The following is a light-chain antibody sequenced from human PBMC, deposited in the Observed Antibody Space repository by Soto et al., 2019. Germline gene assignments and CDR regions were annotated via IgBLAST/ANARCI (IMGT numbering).Light chain of an antibody. J-gene: IGLJ1*01. CDR2: DVT. CDR1: SSDVGGYNY. V-gene: IGLV2-14*01. Sequence: QSALTQPASVSGSPGQWITISCTGTSSDVGGYNYVSWYQQHPGTAPKLMIYDVTNRPSGVSNRFSGSKAGNTASLTISGREAEDEADYYCSSYTSSITYVFGTGTKLTVL. CDR3: SSYTSSITYV.